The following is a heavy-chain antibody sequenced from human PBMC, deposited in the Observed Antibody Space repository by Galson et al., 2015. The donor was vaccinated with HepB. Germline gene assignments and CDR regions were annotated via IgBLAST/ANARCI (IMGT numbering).Heavy chain of an antibody. CDR3: ARGGAEYCSSIRCPTYYYYYMDV. D-gene: IGHD2-2*01. J-gene: IGHJ6*03. V-gene: IGHV3-7*03. CDR2: IKQDGSDN. CDR1: GFTFSSYW. Sequence: SLRLSCAASGFTFSSYWMNWVRQAPGKGLEWVANIKQDGSDNYYVDSLKGRFTISRDNAKNSLFLQMNSLRAEDTAVYYCARGGAEYCSSIRCPTYYYYYMDVWGKGTTVTVSS.